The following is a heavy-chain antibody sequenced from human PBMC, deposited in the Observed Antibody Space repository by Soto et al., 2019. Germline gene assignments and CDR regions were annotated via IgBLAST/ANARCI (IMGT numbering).Heavy chain of an antibody. CDR1: DHSFTTYG. J-gene: IGHJ6*02. Sequence: QVQLVQSGNEVKKPGASVKVSCKSSDHSFTTYGIAWVRQAPGQGLEWMGWISGYNGYANYAQKFQDRVTLTIDAPRSTAFMDVRSLRSDDTAVYYCARRFFYGNPMTDYSLDVWGQGTTVTDS. V-gene: IGHV1-18*04. D-gene: IGHD3-3*01. CDR2: ISGYNGYA. CDR3: ARRFFYGNPMTDYSLDV.